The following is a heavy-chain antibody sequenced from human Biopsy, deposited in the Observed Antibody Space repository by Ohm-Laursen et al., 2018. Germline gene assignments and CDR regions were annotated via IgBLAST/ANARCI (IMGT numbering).Heavy chain of an antibody. CDR2: IYDNGDT. D-gene: IGHD3-16*02. J-gene: IGHJ5*02. CDR3: TRVRTFGGVIGGYYVS. CDR1: GGSINSGGHF. V-gene: IGHV4-31*01. Sequence: TLSLTCTVSGGSINSGGHFWGWVRQSPGKGLEWIGYIYDNGDTYYNPSLMSLVSISADTSKNQVSLRLNSVTAADTAVYYCTRVRTFGGVIGGYYVSWGQGTLVTVSS.